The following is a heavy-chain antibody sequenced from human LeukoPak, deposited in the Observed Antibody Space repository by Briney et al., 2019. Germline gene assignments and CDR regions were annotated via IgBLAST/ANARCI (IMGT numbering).Heavy chain of an antibody. J-gene: IGHJ4*02. CDR3: ASPTYYYDSSGRRQYHFDY. Sequence: GGSLRLSSAASGFTFSSYWMSWVRQAPGKGLEWVANIKQDGSGKYYVDSVKGRFTISRDNAKNSLYLQMNSLRAEDTAVYYCASPTYYYDSSGRRQYHFDYWGQGTLVTVSS. D-gene: IGHD3-22*01. CDR1: GFTFSSYW. CDR2: IKQDGSGK. V-gene: IGHV3-7*01.